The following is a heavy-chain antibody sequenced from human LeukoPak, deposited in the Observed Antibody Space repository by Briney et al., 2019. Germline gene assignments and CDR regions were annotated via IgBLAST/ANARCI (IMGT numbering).Heavy chain of an antibody. J-gene: IGHJ4*02. D-gene: IGHD2-2*01. CDR1: GFTFSSYA. V-gene: IGHV3-23*01. Sequence: GSLRLSCAASGFTFSSYAMSWVRQAPGKGLEWVSAISGSGGSTYYADSVKGRFTISRDNSKNTLYLQMNSLRAEDTAVYYCAKAMHGIRLCDYWGQGTLVTVSS. CDR2: ISGSGGST. CDR3: AKAMHGIRLCDY.